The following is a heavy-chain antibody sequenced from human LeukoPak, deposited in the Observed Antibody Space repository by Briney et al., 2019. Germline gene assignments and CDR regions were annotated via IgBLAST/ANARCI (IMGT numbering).Heavy chain of an antibody. J-gene: IGHJ4*02. V-gene: IGHV3-30*04. D-gene: IGHD3-22*01. CDR3: ARDRGYYDSSGYYYKGYFDY. CDR1: GFTFSAYA. Sequence: SGGSLRLSCAASGFTFSAYAMHWVRQAPGKGLEWVTFISPDGNNKYYADSVKGRFTISRDSSKNTLYLQMNSLRTEDTAVYYCARDRGYYDSSGYYYKGYFDYWGQGTLVTVSS. CDR2: ISPDGNNK.